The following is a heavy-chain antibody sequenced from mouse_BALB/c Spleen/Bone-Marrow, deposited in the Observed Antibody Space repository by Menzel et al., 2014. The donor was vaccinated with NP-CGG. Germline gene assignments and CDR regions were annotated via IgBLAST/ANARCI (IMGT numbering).Heavy chain of an antibody. Sequence: DVKLVESGGGLVQPGGSLRLSCATSGFTFTDYYMSWVRQPPGKALEWLTFIRNKANGYTTEYGASVKGRFTISRDNSQSILYLQMNTLRAEDSATYYCARDMGLLRFDYWGQGTTLTVSS. CDR2: IRNKANGYTT. V-gene: IGHV7-3*02. D-gene: IGHD2-3*01. CDR1: GFTFTDYY. J-gene: IGHJ2*01. CDR3: ARDMGLLRFDY.